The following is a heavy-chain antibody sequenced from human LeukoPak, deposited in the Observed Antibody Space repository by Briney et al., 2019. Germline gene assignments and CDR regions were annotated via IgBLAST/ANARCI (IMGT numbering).Heavy chain of an antibody. V-gene: IGHV4-59*01. J-gene: IGHJ4*02. CDR2: IYYSGST. Sequence: SETLSPTCTVSGGSINSYYWSWIRQPPGKGLEWIGYIYYSGSTNYNPSLKSRVTISVDTSKNQFSLRLSSVTAADTAVYYCARHYDYAFDYWGQGTLVTVSS. CDR3: ARHYDYAFDY. D-gene: IGHD3-16*01. CDR1: GGSINSYY.